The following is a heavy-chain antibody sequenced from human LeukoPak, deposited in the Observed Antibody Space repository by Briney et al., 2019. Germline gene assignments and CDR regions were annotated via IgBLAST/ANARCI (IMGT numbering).Heavy chain of an antibody. CDR1: RFTFSIYW. V-gene: IGHV3-11*01. Sequence: PGGSLRLSCVASRFTFSIYWMSWIRQAPGKGLEWVSYISSSGSTIYYADSVKGRFTISRDNAKNSLYLQMNSLRAEDTAVYYCARISMLGLHYYYYMDVWGKGTTVTVSS. CDR3: ARISMLGLHYYYYMDV. J-gene: IGHJ6*03. CDR2: ISSSGSTI. D-gene: IGHD2-8*01.